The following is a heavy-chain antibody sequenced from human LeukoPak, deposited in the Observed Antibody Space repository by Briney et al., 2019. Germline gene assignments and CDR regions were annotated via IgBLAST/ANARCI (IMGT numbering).Heavy chain of an antibody. CDR2: ISYDESNK. CDR3: ARVGWLQLHFDY. V-gene: IGHV3-30*04. D-gene: IGHD5-24*01. J-gene: IGHJ4*02. CDR1: GFTFSSYA. Sequence: GGSLRLSCAASGFTFSSYAMHWVRQAPGKGLEWVAVISYDESNKYYADSVKGRFTISRDNSKNTLYLQMNSLRAEDTAVYYCARVGWLQLHFDYWGQGTLVTVSS.